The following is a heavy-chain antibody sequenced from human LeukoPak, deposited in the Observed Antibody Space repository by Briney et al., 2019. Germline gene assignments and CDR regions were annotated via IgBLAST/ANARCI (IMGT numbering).Heavy chain of an antibody. CDR3: ARGVYGDYPSDY. D-gene: IGHD4-17*01. J-gene: IGHJ4*02. CDR2: ISTSGST. Sequence: PSETLSLTCTVSGGSISSYYWSWIRQSAGKGLEWIGRISTSGSTNYNPSLKSRVTISVDTSKNQFSLKLSSVTAADTAVYYCARGVYGDYPSDYWGQGTLVTVSS. V-gene: IGHV4-4*07. CDR1: GGSISSYY.